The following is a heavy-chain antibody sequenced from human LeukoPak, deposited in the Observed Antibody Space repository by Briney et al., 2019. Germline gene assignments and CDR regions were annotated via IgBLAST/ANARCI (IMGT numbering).Heavy chain of an antibody. CDR2: IYYSGST. CDR3: ARAWAPYFDY. CDR1: GGSFSGYY. V-gene: IGHV4-31*11. Sequence: PSETLSLTCAVYGGSFSGYYWSWIRQHPGKGLEWIGYIYYSGSTYYNPSLKSRVTISVDTSKNQFSLKLSSVTAADTAVYYCARAWAPYFDYWGQGTLVTVSS. J-gene: IGHJ4*02.